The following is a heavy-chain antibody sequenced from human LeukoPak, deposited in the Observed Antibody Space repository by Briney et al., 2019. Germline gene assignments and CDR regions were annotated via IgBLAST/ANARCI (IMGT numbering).Heavy chain of an antibody. CDR2: INGGGGST. V-gene: IGHV3-23*01. CDR1: GFTFNSYS. D-gene: IGHD3-22*01. Sequence: PGGSLRLSCAASGFTFNSYSLNWVRQAPGKGLEWVSAINGGGGSTYYADSVKGRFTISRDNSKNTLYLQMNSLRAEDTAVYYCAKNGFYDSSGYYWGAFDYWGQGTLVTVSS. J-gene: IGHJ4*02. CDR3: AKNGFYDSSGYYWGAFDY.